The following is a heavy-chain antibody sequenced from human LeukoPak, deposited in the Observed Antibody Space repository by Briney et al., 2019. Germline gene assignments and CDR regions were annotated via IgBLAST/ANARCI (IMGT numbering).Heavy chain of an antibody. V-gene: IGHV4-39*07. CDR2: VYYSGST. D-gene: IGHD3-22*01. CDR1: GGSISSSNYY. Sequence: SETLSLTCTVSGGSISSSNYYWGWIRQPPGKGLEWIASVYYSGSTYCNPSLKSRVTISVDTSKNQFSLKLSSVTAADTAVYYCAREPRGHQTQYYYDTSGHNWFDPWGQGTLVTVSS. J-gene: IGHJ5*02. CDR3: AREPRGHQTQYYYDTSGHNWFDP.